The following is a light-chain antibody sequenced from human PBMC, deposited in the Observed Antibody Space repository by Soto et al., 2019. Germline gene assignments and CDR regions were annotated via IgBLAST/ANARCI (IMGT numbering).Light chain of an antibody. V-gene: IGKV3-20*01. J-gene: IGKJ1*01. CDR2: GAS. CDR1: QSVSSSY. CDR3: QQYGSSPGK. Sequence: EIVLTQSPGTLSLSPGERATLSCRASQSVSSSYLAWYQQKPGQAPRLLIYGASSRATGIPDRFSGSGSGTDFTLTISRLEPEDFAVYYCQQYGSSPGKFGQGTRWIS.